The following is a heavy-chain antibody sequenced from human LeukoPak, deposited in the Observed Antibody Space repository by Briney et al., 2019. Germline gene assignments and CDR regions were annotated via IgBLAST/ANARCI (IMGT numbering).Heavy chain of an antibody. Sequence: SETLSLTCTVSGGSISSYYWSWIRQPPGKGLEWIGYIYYSGSTNYNPSLKSRVTISVDTSKNQFSLKLSSVTAADTAVYYCARDRVVPAAFDDWGQGTLVTVSS. CDR3: ARDRVVPAAFDD. CDR2: IYYSGST. V-gene: IGHV4-59*01. D-gene: IGHD2-2*01. J-gene: IGHJ4*02. CDR1: GGSISSYY.